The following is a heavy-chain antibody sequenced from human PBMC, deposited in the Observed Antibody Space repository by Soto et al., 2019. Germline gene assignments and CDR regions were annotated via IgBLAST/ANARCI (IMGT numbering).Heavy chain of an antibody. Sequence: QVQLVESGGGVVQPGRSPRLSCVVSGFTFSNYGMHWVRQAPGKGLEWVALISYDGSNKYYADSVKGRFTISRDNSKNTLFLQMNSLRAEDTAVYYCANHIAVTGSQIFDYWGQGTLVTVSS. D-gene: IGHD6-19*01. CDR3: ANHIAVTGSQIFDY. CDR1: GFTFSNYG. J-gene: IGHJ4*02. V-gene: IGHV3-30*18. CDR2: ISYDGSNK.